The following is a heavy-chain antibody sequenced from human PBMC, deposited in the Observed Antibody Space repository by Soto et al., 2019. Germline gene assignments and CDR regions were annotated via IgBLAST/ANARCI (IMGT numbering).Heavy chain of an antibody. V-gene: IGHV4-34*01. Sequence: SETLSLTCAVYGGSFSGYYWSWIRQPPGKGLEWIGEINHSGSTNYNPSLKSRVTISVDTSKNQFSLKLSSVTAADTAVYYCAITGDYKPYYYYGMDVWGQGTTVTVSS. J-gene: IGHJ6*02. D-gene: IGHD4-17*01. CDR3: AITGDYKPYYYYGMDV. CDR2: INHSGST. CDR1: GGSFSGYY.